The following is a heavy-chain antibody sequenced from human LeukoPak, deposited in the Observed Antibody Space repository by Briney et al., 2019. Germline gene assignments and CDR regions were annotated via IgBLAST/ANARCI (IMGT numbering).Heavy chain of an antibody. D-gene: IGHD3-3*01. J-gene: IGHJ4*02. V-gene: IGHV4-31*03. CDR2: IYYSGST. CDR3: ARDRGEIFGTPGTFDY. Sequence: SQTLSLTCTVSGGSISSGGYYWSWIRQHPGKGPEWIGYIYYSGSTYYNPSLKSRVTISVDTSKNQFSLKLSSVTAADTAVYYCARDRGEIFGTPGTFDYWGQGTLVTVSS. CDR1: GGSISSGGYY.